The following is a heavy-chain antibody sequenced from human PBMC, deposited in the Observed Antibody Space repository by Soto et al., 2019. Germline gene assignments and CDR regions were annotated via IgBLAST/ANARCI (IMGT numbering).Heavy chain of an antibody. Sequence: SETLSLTCSVSGGSISSYYVSWIRQSAGKGLEWIGRIDTSGTTNYNPSLKSRVTMSVDASKNHFSLNLSSVTAADTAVYYCARGPRGYVYYHGMDVWGQGTTVTVSS. J-gene: IGHJ6*02. CDR1: GGSISSYY. CDR3: ARGPRGYVYYHGMDV. D-gene: IGHD3-10*01. CDR2: IDTSGTT. V-gene: IGHV4-4*07.